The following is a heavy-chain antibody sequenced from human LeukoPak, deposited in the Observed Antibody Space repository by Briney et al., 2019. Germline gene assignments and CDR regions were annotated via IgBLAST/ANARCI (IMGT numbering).Heavy chain of an antibody. D-gene: IGHD1-26*01. CDR1: GFTFSSYW. J-gene: IGHJ4*02. CDR3: ARVPDSGSAIDY. CDR2: INSDGSST. V-gene: IGHV3-74*01. Sequence: GGSLRLSCAASGFTFSSYWMHWVRRAPGKGLVWVSRINSDGSSTSYADSVKGRFTISRDNAKNTLYMQMNSLRAEDTAVYYCARVPDSGSAIDYWGQGTLVTVSS.